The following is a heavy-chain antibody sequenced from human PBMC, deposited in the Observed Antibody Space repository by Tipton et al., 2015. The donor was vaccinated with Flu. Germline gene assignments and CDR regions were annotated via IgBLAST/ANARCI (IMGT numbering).Heavy chain of an antibody. CDR1: GYSISSGYY. V-gene: IGHV4-38-2*01. D-gene: IGHD6-13*01. CDR3: ARRDSRSSWYGDAFDI. CDR2: IYHSGST. J-gene: IGHJ3*02. Sequence: TLSLTCAVSGYSISSGYYWGWIRQPPGKGLEWIGSIYHSGSTYYNPSLKSRVTISVDTSKNQFPLKLSSVTAADTAVYYCARRDSRSSWYGDAFDIWGQGTMVTVSS.